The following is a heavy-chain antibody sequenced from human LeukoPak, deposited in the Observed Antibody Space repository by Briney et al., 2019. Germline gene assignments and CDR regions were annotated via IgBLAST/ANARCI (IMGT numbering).Heavy chain of an antibody. CDR1: GYTFTDYY. CDR2: INPNSGGT. CDR3: ARVSYHSGSYSFDY. D-gene: IGHD1-26*01. V-gene: IGHV1-2*02. Sequence: GASVKVSCKASGYTFTDYYMHWVRQAPGQGLESMGWINPNSGGTNYAQTFQGRVTMTRDTSTSTVYMELSSLRSEDTAVYYCARVSYHSGSYSFDYWGQGTLVTVSS. J-gene: IGHJ4*02.